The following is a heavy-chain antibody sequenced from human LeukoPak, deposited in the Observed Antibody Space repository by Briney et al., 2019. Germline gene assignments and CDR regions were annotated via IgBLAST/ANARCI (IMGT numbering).Heavy chain of an antibody. CDR2: ISFDGNTN. CDR1: GFTFTTYA. CDR3: ARSVCITTGCNYGYYFDY. V-gene: IGHV3-30-3*01. J-gene: IGHJ4*02. Sequence: GGSLRLSCSASGFTFTTYAMHWVRQAPGKGLEWVAVISFDGNTNSYADPVKGRFTISRDNSKNTLYLQMGGLRAEDTAVYYCARSVCITTGCNYGYYFDYWGQGTLVTVSS. D-gene: IGHD2-2*01.